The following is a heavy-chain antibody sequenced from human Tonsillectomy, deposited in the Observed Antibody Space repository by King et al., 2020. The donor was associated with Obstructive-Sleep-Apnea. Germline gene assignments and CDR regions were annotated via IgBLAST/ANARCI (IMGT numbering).Heavy chain of an antibody. CDR1: GFTFSSYV. Sequence: VQLVESGGGVVQPGRSLRLPCAASGFTFSSYVMHWVRQAPGKGLEWVAGISYDGSNKYYADSVKGRLTISRDNSKNTLYLQMNSLRPEDTAVYYCASLYGDSAHYFYRGLDVWGQGTTVTVS. D-gene: IGHD4-17*01. V-gene: IGHV3-30*03. J-gene: IGHJ6*02. CDR2: ISYDGSNK. CDR3: ASLYGDSAHYFYRGLDV.